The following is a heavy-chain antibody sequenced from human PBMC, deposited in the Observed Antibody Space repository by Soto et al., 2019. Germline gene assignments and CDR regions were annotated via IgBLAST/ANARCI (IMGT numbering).Heavy chain of an antibody. CDR2: IYYSGST. D-gene: IGHD3-22*01. CDR1: GGSISSYY. Sequence: SETLSLTCTVSGGSISSYYWSWIRQPPGKGLEWIGYIYYSGSTNYNPSLKSRVTISVDTSKNQFSLKLSSVTAADTAVYYCARRRRRNYYDSSGYYTSPLYYFDYWGQGTLVTVSS. J-gene: IGHJ4*02. V-gene: IGHV4-59*01. CDR3: ARRRRRNYYDSSGYYTSPLYYFDY.